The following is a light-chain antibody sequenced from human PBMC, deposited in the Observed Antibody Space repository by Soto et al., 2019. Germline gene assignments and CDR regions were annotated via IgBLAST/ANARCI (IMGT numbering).Light chain of an antibody. V-gene: IGKV3-11*01. CDR2: DAS. CDR3: QQRSNWPIT. J-gene: IGKJ5*01. Sequence: EVVIRQSPATLSVSPGEGATLSCRASQSVSSYLAWYQQKPGQAPRLLIYDASNRATGIPARFSGSGSGTDFTLTISSLEPEDFAVYYCQQRSNWPITFGQGTRLEIK. CDR1: QSVSSY.